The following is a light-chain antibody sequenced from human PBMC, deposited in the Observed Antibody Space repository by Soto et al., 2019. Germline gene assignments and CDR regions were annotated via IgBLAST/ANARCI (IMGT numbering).Light chain of an antibody. Sequence: EIVLTQSPATLCLSPGERATLSCRASQSVGSYLAWYQQKPGRAPRLLIYDASNRATGIPARFSGGGSGTDLALTISRLEPEDFAVYYCQQRSNWPWTFGQGTKVEIK. CDR3: QQRSNWPWT. V-gene: IGKV3-11*01. CDR1: QSVGSY. J-gene: IGKJ1*01. CDR2: DAS.